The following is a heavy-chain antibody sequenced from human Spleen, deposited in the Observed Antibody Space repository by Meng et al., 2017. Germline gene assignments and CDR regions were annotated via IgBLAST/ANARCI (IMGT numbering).Heavy chain of an antibody. CDR3: ARVGGITMVRGVAY. V-gene: IGHV1-2*06. D-gene: IGHD3-10*01. CDR1: GYTFTGYY. CDR2: INPNSGGT. Sequence: ASVKVSCKASGYTFTGYYMHWVRQAPGQGLEWMGRINPNSGGTNYAQEFQGRVTMTRDTSTAYMELSRLRSDDTAVYYCARVGGITMVRGVAYWGQGTLVTVSS. J-gene: IGHJ4*02.